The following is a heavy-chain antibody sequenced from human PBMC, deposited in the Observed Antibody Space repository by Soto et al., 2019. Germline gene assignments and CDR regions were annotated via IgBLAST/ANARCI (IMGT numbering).Heavy chain of an antibody. CDR2: ISPHSGGP. CDR1: GYTFTGYY. V-gene: IGHV1-2*02. Sequence: ASVKVSCKASGYTFTGYYIHWVRQAPGQGLEWMGSISPHSGGPNYAQRFQGRVTMTRDTSMTTVYMEMSGLTSDDTAVYYCAREEQTGANYYLDYWGQGTLVTVSA. J-gene: IGHJ4*02. CDR3: AREEQTGANYYLDY. D-gene: IGHD7-27*01.